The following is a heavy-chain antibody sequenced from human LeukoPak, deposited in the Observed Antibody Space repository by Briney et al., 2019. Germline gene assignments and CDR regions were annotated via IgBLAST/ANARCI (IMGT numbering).Heavy chain of an antibody. D-gene: IGHD4-17*01. CDR1: GGPISSYY. CDR3: AREGLGYGDYGFDP. Sequence: KPSETLSLTCTVSGGPISSYYWSWIRQPPGKGLEWLGHIYYSGSTNYNPSLKSRVTISVDTSKNQFSLKLSSVTAADTAVYYCAREGLGYGDYGFDPWGQGTLVTVSS. J-gene: IGHJ5*02. CDR2: IYYSGST. V-gene: IGHV4-59*01.